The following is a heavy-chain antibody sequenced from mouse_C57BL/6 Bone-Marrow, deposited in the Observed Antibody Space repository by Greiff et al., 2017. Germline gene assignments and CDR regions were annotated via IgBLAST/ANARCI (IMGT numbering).Heavy chain of an antibody. D-gene: IGHD1-1*01. CDR2: ICNGGGST. CDR3: ARPRLLRFYWYFDV. Sequence: EVKVVESGGGLVQPGGSLKLSCAASGFTFSDYYMYWVRQTPEKRLEWVAYICNGGGSTYYPDTVKGRFTISRDNAKNTLYLQMSRLKSEDTAMYYCARPRLLRFYWYFDVWGTGTTVTVSS. CDR1: GFTFSDYY. V-gene: IGHV5-12*01. J-gene: IGHJ1*03.